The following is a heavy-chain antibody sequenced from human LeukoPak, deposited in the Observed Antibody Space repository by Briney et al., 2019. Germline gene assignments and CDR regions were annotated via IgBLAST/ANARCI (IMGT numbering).Heavy chain of an antibody. J-gene: IGHJ4*02. Sequence: SETLSHTCTVSGGSISSYYWSWIRQPPGKGLEWIGYIYYSGSTNYNPSLKSRVTISVDTSKNQFSLKLSSVTAADTAVYYCARVGTYGSGSYSSWLDYWGQGTLVTVSS. D-gene: IGHD3-10*01. CDR2: IYYSGST. CDR3: ARVGTYGSGSYSSWLDY. CDR1: GGSISSYY. V-gene: IGHV4-59*01.